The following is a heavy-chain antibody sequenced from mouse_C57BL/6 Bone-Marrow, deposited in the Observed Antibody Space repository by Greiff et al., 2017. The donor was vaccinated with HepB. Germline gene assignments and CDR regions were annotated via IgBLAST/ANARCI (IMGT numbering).Heavy chain of an antibody. Sequence: QVQLQQPGAELVKPGASVKMSCKASGYTFTSYWITWVKQRPGQGLEWIGDIYPGSGSTNYNEKFKSKATLTVDTSSSTAYMQLSSLTSEDSAVYYCYYGSSHYWYFDVWGTGTTVTVAS. J-gene: IGHJ1*03. V-gene: IGHV1-55*01. CDR3: YYGSSHYWYFDV. D-gene: IGHD1-1*01. CDR2: IYPGSGST. CDR1: GYTFTSYW.